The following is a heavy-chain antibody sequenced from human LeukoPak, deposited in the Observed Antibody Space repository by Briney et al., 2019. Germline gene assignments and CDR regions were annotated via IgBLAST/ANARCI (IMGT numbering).Heavy chain of an antibody. D-gene: IGHD3-22*01. J-gene: IGHJ4*02. Sequence: GESLKISCKGSGYSSTNYWISWVRQMPGKGLEWMGRIDPGDSYPNYSPSFQGHVTISADKSISTAYLQWSSLKASDTAMYYCARHRISDYWDYWGQGTLVTVSS. CDR3: ARHRISDYWDY. CDR2: IDPGDSYP. CDR1: GYSSTNYW. V-gene: IGHV5-10-1*01.